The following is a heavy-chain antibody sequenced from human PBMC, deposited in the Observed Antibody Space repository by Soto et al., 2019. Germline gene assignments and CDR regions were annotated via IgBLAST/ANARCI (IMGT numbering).Heavy chain of an antibody. V-gene: IGHV4-59*08. CDR3: VRQGIGVLHGLVDV. J-gene: IGHJ6*02. Sequence: VQLQESGPGLVKPSETLSLTCTVSADSISSYNLSWIRQPPGKGLEWIGYFRSSGGTSYNPSLKSRVDISADPSTREFSLTPGSVTAADTAVYYCVRQGIGVLHGLVDVWGQGSTVTVSS. D-gene: IGHD1-26*01. CDR1: ADSISSYN. CDR2: FRSSGGT.